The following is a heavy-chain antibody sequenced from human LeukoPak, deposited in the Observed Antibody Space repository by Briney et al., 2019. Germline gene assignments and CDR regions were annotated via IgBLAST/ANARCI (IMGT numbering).Heavy chain of an antibody. V-gene: IGHV3-7*01. CDR3: AREFRGNYDFWSGYYTGILDY. Sequence: PGGSLRLSCAASVFTFSGYWISWVRQAPGKGREWVANIKQDVSEKYYVDSVKGRFTISRDNAKNSLYLQMNSLRAEDTAVYYCAREFRGNYDFWSGYYTGILDYWGQGTLVTVSS. D-gene: IGHD3-3*01. CDR1: VFTFSGYW. CDR2: IKQDVSEK. J-gene: IGHJ4*02.